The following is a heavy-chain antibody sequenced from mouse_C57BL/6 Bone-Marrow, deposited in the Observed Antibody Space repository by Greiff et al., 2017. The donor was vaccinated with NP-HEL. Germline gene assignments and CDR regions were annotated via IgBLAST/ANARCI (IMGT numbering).Heavy chain of an antibody. V-gene: IGHV3-8*01. J-gene: IGHJ1*03. CDR3: ARSPPLYYDYDWYFDV. D-gene: IGHD2-4*01. CDR2: ISYSGST. CDR1: GYSITSDY. Sequence: EVKLVESGPGLAKPSQTLSLTCSVTGYSITSDYWNWIRKFPGNKLEYMGYISYSGSTYYNLSLKSRISITRDTSKNQYYLQLNSVTTEDTATYYCARSPPLYYDYDWYFDVWGTGTTVTVSS.